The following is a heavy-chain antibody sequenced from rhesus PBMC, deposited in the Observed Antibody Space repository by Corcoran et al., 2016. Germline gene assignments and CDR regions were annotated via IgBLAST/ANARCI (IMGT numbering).Heavy chain of an antibody. CDR3: GEDKDSGSWTVYGLES. J-gene: IGHJ6*01. D-gene: IGHD6-25*01. CDR1: GFFFSSDG. Sequence: EVQLVESGGGLVQPGGSLRLSCAASGFFFSSDGMSCVRQAPGKGLEWVSNSSKGGGSIYYADSVKGRFTISRDNSKNTLFLQMNSLRAEDTAVYYCGEDKDSGSWTVYGLESWGQGVVVTVSS. V-gene: IGHV3S5*01. CDR2: SSKGGGSI.